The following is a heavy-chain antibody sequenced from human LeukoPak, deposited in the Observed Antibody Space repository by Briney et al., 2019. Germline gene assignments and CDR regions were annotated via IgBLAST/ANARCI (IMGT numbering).Heavy chain of an antibody. V-gene: IGHV3-20*04. J-gene: IGHJ4*02. CDR1: GFIFDDYG. D-gene: IGHD5-18*01. CDR2: INWNGGRT. Sequence: PGGSLRLSCAASGFIFDDYGMSWVRQAPGKGLEWVSGINWNGGRTDYADSVKGRFTISRDNAKNSLYLQMSSLRTEDTALYYCAKDFSGTLRDTAAYFDYWGQGTLVTVSS. CDR3: AKDFSGTLRDTAAYFDY.